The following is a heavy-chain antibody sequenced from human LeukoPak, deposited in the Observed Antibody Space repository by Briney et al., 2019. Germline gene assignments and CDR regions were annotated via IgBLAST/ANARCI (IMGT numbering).Heavy chain of an antibody. V-gene: IGHV3-23*01. CDR3: AKAEQQWLVDYYGMDV. D-gene: IGHD6-19*01. Sequence: GGSLRLSCAASGFTFSSYAMSWVRRAPGKGLEWVSAISGSGGSTYYADSVKGRFTISRDNSKNTLYLQMNSLRAEDTAVYYCAKAEQQWLVDYYGMDVWGQGTTVTVSS. J-gene: IGHJ6*02. CDR1: GFTFSSYA. CDR2: ISGSGGST.